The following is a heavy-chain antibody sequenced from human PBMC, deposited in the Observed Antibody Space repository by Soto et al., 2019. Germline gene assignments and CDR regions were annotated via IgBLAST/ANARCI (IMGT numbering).Heavy chain of an antibody. CDR2: ISGSGGSA. D-gene: IGHD3-10*01. V-gene: IGHV3-23*01. CDR3: AKDIPYYYGSGTHYFDY. J-gene: IGHJ4*02. CDR1: GFTFSSYA. Sequence: PGGSLRLSCAASGFTFSSYAMSWVRQAPGKGLEWVSGISGSGGSAYYADSVQGRFTISRDNSKNTLHLQMNSLTAEDTAKYYCAKDIPYYYGSGTHYFDYWGQGTLVTVSS.